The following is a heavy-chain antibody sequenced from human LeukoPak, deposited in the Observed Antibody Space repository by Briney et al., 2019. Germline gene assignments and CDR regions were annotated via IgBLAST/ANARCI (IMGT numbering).Heavy chain of an antibody. J-gene: IGHJ4*02. CDR2: INHSGST. CDR3: AREVSGYAPPDY. CDR1: GGSFSGYY. D-gene: IGHD5-12*01. V-gene: IGHV4-34*01. Sequence: PSETLSLTCAVYGGSFSGYYWSWIRQPPGKGLEWIGEINHSGSTNYNPSLKSRVTISVDTSKNQFSLKLSSVTAADTAVYYCAREVSGYAPPDYWGQGTLVTVSS.